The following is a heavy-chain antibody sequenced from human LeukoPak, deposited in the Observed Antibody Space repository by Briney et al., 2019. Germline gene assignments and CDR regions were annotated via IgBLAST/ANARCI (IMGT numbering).Heavy chain of an antibody. CDR3: ARHLDIVATTRNWFDP. CDR1: GYTFTSYY. D-gene: IGHD5-12*01. CDR2: INPSGGST. J-gene: IGHJ5*02. V-gene: IGHV1-46*03. Sequence: ASVKVSCKASGYTFTSYYMHWVRHAPGQGLEWMGIINPSGGSTSYAQKFQGRVTMTRDTSTSTVYMELSSLRSEDPAVYYCARHLDIVATTRNWFDPWGQGTLVTVSS.